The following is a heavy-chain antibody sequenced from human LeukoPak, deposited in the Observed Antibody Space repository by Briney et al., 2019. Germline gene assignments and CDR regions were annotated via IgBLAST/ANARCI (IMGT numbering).Heavy chain of an antibody. CDR3: ARDRPFLDY. Sequence: GGSLRLSCAASGFTFSSYAMTWVRQAPGKGLVWVSTLSRSGGSTYYADSVKGRFTISRDNSKNTLYLQMNSLRAEDTAVYYCARDRPFLDYWGQGTLVTVSS. CDR1: GFTFSSYA. CDR2: LSRSGGST. V-gene: IGHV3-23*01. J-gene: IGHJ4*02.